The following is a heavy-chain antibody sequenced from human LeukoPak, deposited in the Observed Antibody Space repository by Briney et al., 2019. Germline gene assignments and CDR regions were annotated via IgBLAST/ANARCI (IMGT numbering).Heavy chain of an antibody. CDR3: ARDPSSTTMVNPGGAFGY. V-gene: IGHV1-69*04. D-gene: IGHD4-23*01. CDR1: GGTFSSYA. Sequence: GSSVKVSCKASGGTFSSYAISWVRQAPGQGLEWMGRIIPIFGIANYAQKFQGRVTITADKSTSTAYMELSSLRSEDTAVYYCARDPSSTTMVNPGGAFGYWGQGTLVTVSS. CDR2: IIPIFGIA. J-gene: IGHJ4*02.